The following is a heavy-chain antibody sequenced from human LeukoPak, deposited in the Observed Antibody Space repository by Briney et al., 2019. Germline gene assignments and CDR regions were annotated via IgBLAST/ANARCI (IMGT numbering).Heavy chain of an antibody. D-gene: IGHD5-18*01. CDR1: GYTFTSYY. Sequence: GGSLRLSCAASGYTFTSYYMHWVRQAPGQGLEWMGIINPSGGSTSYAQKFQGRVTLTRDTSTSTVYMELSSLRSEDTAVYYCARRESYGHFDNWGQGTLVTVSS. J-gene: IGHJ4*02. CDR3: ARRESYGHFDN. V-gene: IGHV1-46*01. CDR2: INPSGGST.